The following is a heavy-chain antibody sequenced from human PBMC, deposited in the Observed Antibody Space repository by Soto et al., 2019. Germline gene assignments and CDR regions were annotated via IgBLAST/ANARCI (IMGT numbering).Heavy chain of an antibody. CDR1: GGSIRSGGYY. J-gene: IGHJ6*02. CDR3: ARVCGGDCHHGMDV. V-gene: IGHV4-31*03. CDR2: IYYSGST. Sequence: QVQLQESGPGLVKPSQTLSLTCTVSGGSIRSGGYYWSWIRLHPGKGLEWIGYIYYSGSTYYNPSLKCRVSISVDTSKSQFSLKRGSVTAADTAVYDCARVCGGDCHHGMDVWGQGTTVTVSS. D-gene: IGHD2-21*02.